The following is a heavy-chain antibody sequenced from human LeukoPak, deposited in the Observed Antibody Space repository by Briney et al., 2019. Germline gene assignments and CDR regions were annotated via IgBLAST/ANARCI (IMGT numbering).Heavy chain of an antibody. CDR3: ARWSSGIAVAEPPG. Sequence: SVKVSCKASGGTFSSYAISWVRQAPGQGLEWMGGIIPIFGTANYAQKFQGRVTITADESTSTAYMELSSLRSEDTAVCYCARWSSGIAVAEPPGWGQGTLVTVSS. CDR1: GGTFSSYA. D-gene: IGHD6-19*01. J-gene: IGHJ4*02. CDR2: IIPIFGTA. V-gene: IGHV1-69*13.